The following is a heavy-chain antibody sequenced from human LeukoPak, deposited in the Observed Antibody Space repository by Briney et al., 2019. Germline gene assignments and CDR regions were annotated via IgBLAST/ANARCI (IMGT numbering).Heavy chain of an antibody. J-gene: IGHJ4*02. CDR1: GFTVSSNF. CDR2: IYSGGST. V-gene: IGHV3-66*04. CDR3: ARQSPGLSPKVSTLFDY. Sequence: QTGGSLRLSCTASGFTVSSNFMSWVRQAPGKGLEWVSVIYSGGSTYYADSVRGRFTISRNNSKNTLYLQMDSLRAEDTAVYYCARQSPGLSPKVSTLFDYWGQGTLVTVSS. D-gene: IGHD5/OR15-5a*01.